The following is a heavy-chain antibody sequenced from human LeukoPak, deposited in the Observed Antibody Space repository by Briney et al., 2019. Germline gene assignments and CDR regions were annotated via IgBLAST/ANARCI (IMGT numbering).Heavy chain of an antibody. D-gene: IGHD3-16*02. Sequence: GASVKVSCKASGYTFTSYGISCVRQAPGQGLEWMGWISAYNGNTNYAQKLQGRVTMTTDTSTSTAYMELRSLRSDDTAVYYCASSYEDYVWGSYRFDYWGQGTLVTVSS. CDR2: ISAYNGNT. V-gene: IGHV1-18*01. CDR1: GYTFTSYG. J-gene: IGHJ4*02. CDR3: ASSYEDYVWGSYRFDY.